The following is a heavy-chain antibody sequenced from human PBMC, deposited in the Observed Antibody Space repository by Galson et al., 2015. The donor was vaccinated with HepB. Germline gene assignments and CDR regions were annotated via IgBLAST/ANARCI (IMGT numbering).Heavy chain of an antibody. J-gene: IGHJ4*02. CDR1: GFTVSSNY. D-gene: IGHD6-13*01. CDR2: IYSGGST. CDR3: ARDIAAAGRRGDY. Sequence: SLRLSCAASGFTVSSNYMSWVRQAPGKGLEWVSVIYSGGSTYYADSVTGRFTISRDNSKNTLYLQMNSLIAEDTAVYYCARDIAAAGRRGDYWGQGTLVTVSS. V-gene: IGHV3-53*01.